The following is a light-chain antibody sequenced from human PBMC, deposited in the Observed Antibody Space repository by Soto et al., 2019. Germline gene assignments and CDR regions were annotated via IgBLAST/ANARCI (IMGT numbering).Light chain of an antibody. V-gene: IGKV4-1*01. CDR3: HQYYDSPYT. CDR2: WAS. J-gene: IGKJ2*01. Sequence: DIVVTQSPDSLAVSLGQRATINCKSTKSVLSTSNNKNFLGWYQQKSGQPTKLLIYWASTRRYGVPDRFSGSGSGTDFTLTINVLQAEDLAVYYCHQYYDSPYTFGQGTRLDIK. CDR1: KSVLSTSNNKNF.